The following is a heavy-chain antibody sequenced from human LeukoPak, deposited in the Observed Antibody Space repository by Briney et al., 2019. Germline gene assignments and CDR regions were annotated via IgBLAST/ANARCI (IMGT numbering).Heavy chain of an antibody. CDR3: ARSYYAPNWFDP. Sequence: EASVKVSCKASGYTFTSYAMHWVRQAPGQRLEWMGGINAGNGNTKYSQKFQGRVTITRDTSASTAYMELSSLRSEDTAVYYCARSYYAPNWFDPWGQGTLVTVSS. CDR1: GYTFTSYA. CDR2: INAGNGNT. D-gene: IGHD2/OR15-2a*01. J-gene: IGHJ5*02. V-gene: IGHV1-3*01.